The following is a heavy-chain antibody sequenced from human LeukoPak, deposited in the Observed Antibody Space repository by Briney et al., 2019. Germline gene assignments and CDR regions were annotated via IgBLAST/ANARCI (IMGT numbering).Heavy chain of an antibody. CDR1: GFTFSTYA. J-gene: IGHJ4*02. CDR2: ISGTGNSP. CDR3: AKIVAISGRPREGFDY. D-gene: IGHD1-26*01. V-gene: IGHV3-23*01. Sequence: GGSLRLSCAASGFTFSTYAMSWVRQAPGKGLEWVSAISGTGNSPYYGDSVKSRFTISRDNSKNTLYLQMNSLRAEDTAVYYCAKIVAISGRPREGFDYWGQGTLVTVSS.